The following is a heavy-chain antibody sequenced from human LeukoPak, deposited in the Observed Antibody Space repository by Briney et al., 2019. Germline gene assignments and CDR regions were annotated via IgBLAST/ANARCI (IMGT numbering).Heavy chain of an antibody. CDR3: ARADYYSYMDV. V-gene: IGHV1-2*02. Sequence: ASVKVSCKASGYSFTGHYMHWVRQAPGQGLEWMGWINPKSGGTNYAQKFQGRVTMTTDTSTSTAYMELRSLRSDDTAVYYCARADYYSYMDVWGKGTTVTISS. CDR2: INPKSGGT. CDR1: GYSFTGHY. J-gene: IGHJ6*03.